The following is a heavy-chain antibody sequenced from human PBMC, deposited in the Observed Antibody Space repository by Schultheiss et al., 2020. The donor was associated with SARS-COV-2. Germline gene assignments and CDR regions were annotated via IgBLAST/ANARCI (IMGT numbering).Heavy chain of an antibody. J-gene: IGHJ4*02. V-gene: IGHV3-33*08. CDR2: IWYDGSNK. D-gene: IGHD3-22*01. CDR3: ARGRGGYSSGYYYPPFDY. CDR1: GFTFSSYE. Sequence: GGSLRLSCAASGFTFSSYEMNWVRQAPGKGLEWVAVIWYDGSNKYYADSVKGRFTISRDNSKNTLYLQMNSLRAEDTAVYYCARGRGGYSSGYYYPPFDYWGQGTLVTVSS.